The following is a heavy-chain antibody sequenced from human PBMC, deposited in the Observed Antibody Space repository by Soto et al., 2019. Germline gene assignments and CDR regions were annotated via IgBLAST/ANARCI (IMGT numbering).Heavy chain of an antibody. CDR1: GFTFSSYA. J-gene: IGHJ4*02. Sequence: GSLRLSCAASGFTFSSYAMSWVRQAPGKGLEWVSAISGSGGSTHYADSVKGRFTISRDNSKNTLYLQMNSLRAEDTAVYYCAKEPMEPYSGSYFDYWGQGTLVTVSS. CDR3: AKEPMEPYSGSYFDY. D-gene: IGHD1-26*01. CDR2: ISGSGGST. V-gene: IGHV3-23*01.